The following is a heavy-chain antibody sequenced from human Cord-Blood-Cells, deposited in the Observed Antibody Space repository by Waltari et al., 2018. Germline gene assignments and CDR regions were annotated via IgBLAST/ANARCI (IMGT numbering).Heavy chain of an antibody. D-gene: IGHD6-6*01. J-gene: IGHJ6*03. CDR2: IIPIFGTA. V-gene: IGHV1-69*01. CDR3: ASHDIAARHYYYYYMDV. Sequence: QVQLVQSGAEVKKPGSSVKVSCKASGGTFSSYAISWVRQPPGQGLEWMGGIIPIFGTANYAQKFQGRVTITADESTSTAYMELSSLRSEDTAVYYCASHDIAARHYYYYYMDVWGKGTTVTVSS. CDR1: GGTFSSYA.